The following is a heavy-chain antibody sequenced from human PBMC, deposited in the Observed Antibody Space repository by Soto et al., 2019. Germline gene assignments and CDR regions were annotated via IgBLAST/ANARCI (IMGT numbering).Heavy chain of an antibody. Sequence: LARGQRLEWIGWIVVGSGNTNYAQKFKDRVTITRDRSKSTAYMELSSLRSEDTAVYYCAARSSYYYYYMDVWGKGTTVTVSS. CDR3: AARSSYYYYYMDV. CDR2: IVVGSGNT. V-gene: IGHV1-58*01. D-gene: IGHD6-6*01. J-gene: IGHJ6*03.